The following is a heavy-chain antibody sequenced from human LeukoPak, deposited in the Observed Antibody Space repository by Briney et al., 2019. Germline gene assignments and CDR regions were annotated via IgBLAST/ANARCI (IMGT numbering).Heavy chain of an antibody. V-gene: IGHV7-4-1*02. J-gene: IGHJ4*02. Sequence: ASVKVSCKASGYTFTSCAMNWVRQAPGQGLEWMGWINTNTGNPTYAQGFTGRFVFSLDTSVSTAYLQISSLKAEDTAVYYCARDGSYGDSTRGDYWGQGTLVTVSS. CDR2: INTNTGNP. CDR3: ARDGSYGDSTRGDY. D-gene: IGHD4-17*01. CDR1: GYTFTSCA.